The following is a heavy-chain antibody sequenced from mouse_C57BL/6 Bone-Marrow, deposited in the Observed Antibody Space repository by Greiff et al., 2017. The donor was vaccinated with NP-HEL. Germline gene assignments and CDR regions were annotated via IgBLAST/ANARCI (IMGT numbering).Heavy chain of an antibody. J-gene: IGHJ3*01. D-gene: IGHD2-2*01. CDR1: GFTFSDYG. CDR3: ARSGYAWFAY. CDR2: ISSGSSTI. V-gene: IGHV5-17*01. Sequence: EVQVVESGGGLVKPGGSLKLSCAASGFTFSDYGMHWVRQAPEKGLEWVAYISSGSSTIYYADTVKGRFTISRDNAKNTLFLQMTSLRSEDTAMYYCARSGYAWFAYWGQGTLVTVSA.